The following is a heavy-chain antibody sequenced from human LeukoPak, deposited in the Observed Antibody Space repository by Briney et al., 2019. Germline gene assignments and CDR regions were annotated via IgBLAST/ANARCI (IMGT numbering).Heavy chain of an antibody. D-gene: IGHD6-19*01. V-gene: IGHV4-61*02. J-gene: IGHJ4*02. CDR3: ARDPYSSGWYGGVFDC. CDR2: IFTSGST. Sequence: PSETLSLTCTVSGGSISSGNYYWSWIRQPAGKGLEWIGRIFTSGSTDYNPSLKSPVTISLDTSKNQFSLELSSVTAADTAVYYCARDPYSSGWYGGVFDCWGQGTLVTASS. CDR1: GGSISSGNYY.